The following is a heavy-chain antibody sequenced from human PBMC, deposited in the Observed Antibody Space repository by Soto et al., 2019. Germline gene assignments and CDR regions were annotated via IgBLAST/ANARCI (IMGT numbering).Heavy chain of an antibody. CDR3: AAQRMGDELELRAYYFDY. J-gene: IGHJ4*02. V-gene: IGHV1-58*01. Sequence: QSLEWIGWIVVGSGNTNYAQKFQERVTITRDMSTSTAYMELSSLRSEDTAVYYCAAQRMGDELELRAYYFDYWGQGTLVTVSS. D-gene: IGHD1-7*01. CDR2: IVVGSGNT.